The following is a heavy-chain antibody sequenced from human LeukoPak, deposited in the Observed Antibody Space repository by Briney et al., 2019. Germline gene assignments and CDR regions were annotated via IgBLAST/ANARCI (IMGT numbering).Heavy chain of an antibody. J-gene: IGHJ3*02. CDR2: IYYSGST. CDR3: ARDSLTIHAFDI. Sequence: SETLSLTCTVSGGSISSYYWSWIRQPPGKGLEWIGYIYYSGSTNYNPSLKSRVTISVDTSKNQLSLKLSSVTAADTAVYYCARDSLTIHAFDIWGQGTMVTVSS. CDR1: GGSISSYY. V-gene: IGHV4-59*01. D-gene: IGHD3-3*01.